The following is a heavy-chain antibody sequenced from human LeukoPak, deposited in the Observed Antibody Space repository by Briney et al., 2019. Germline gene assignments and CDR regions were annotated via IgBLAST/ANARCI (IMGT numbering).Heavy chain of an antibody. V-gene: IGHV4-31*03. D-gene: IGHD2-15*01. J-gene: IGHJ4*02. CDR3: ARDLGYCSGGSCHPIDY. CDR2: IYYSGST. Sequence: IPSETLSLTCTVSGGSISSSGYYWSWIRQHPGKGLEWIGYIYYSGSTYYNPSLKSRVTISVDTSKNQFSLKLSSVTAADTAVYYCARDLGYCSGGSCHPIDYWGQGTLVTVSS. CDR1: GGSISSSGYY.